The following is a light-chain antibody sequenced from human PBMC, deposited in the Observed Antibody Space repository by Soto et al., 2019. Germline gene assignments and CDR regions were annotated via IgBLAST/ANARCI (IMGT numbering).Light chain of an antibody. CDR3: TSWTTSTTMK. CDR1: SSDVGAYNY. Sequence: QSVLTQPASVSGSPGQSITISCTGTSSDVGAYNYVSWYQQHPGKAPKLMICDVNIRPSGVSNRFSGSKSGNTASLTISGLQAEDEADYYCTSWTTSTTMKFGGGTKLTVL. J-gene: IGLJ2*01. CDR2: DVN. V-gene: IGLV2-14*01.